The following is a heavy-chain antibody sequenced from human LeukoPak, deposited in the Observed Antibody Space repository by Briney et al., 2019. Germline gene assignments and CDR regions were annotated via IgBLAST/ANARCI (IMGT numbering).Heavy chain of an antibody. Sequence: GGSLRLSCAASGFTFSSYSMNWVRQAPGKGLEWVSSISSSSSYIYYADSVKGRFTISRDNAKNSLYLQMNSLRAEDTAVYYCARSGSGRVDAFDIWGQRTMVTVSS. CDR2: ISSSSSYI. D-gene: IGHD3-10*01. CDR1: GFTFSSYS. V-gene: IGHV3-21*01. CDR3: ARSGSGRVDAFDI. J-gene: IGHJ3*02.